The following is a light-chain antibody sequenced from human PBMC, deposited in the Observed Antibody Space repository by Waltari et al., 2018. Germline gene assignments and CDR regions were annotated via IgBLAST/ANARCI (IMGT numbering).Light chain of an antibody. J-gene: IGLJ2*01. CDR1: KLEDKY. V-gene: IGLV3-1*01. CDR2: QDS. Sequence: YELTQPPSVSVSPGQTVSITCSGGKLEDKYVCWYQQKTGQSPVLVMHQDSRRPSGVPERFSGSSSGNTATLPISGTQAMDEADYYCQAWDSISDVVFGGGTRLTVL. CDR3: QAWDSISDVV.